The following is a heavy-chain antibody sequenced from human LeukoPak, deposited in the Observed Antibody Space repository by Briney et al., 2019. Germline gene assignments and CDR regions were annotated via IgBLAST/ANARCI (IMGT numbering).Heavy chain of an antibody. D-gene: IGHD3-22*01. CDR1: GYTFTSYG. Sequence: SVEVSCKASGYTFTSYGISWVRQAPGQGLEWMGWISAYNGNTNYAQKLQGRVTMTTDTSTSTAYMELRSLRSDDTAVYYCARDPYYYDSSGYFNDFDYWGQGTLVTVSS. V-gene: IGHV1-18*01. CDR3: ARDPYYYDSSGYFNDFDY. J-gene: IGHJ4*02. CDR2: ISAYNGNT.